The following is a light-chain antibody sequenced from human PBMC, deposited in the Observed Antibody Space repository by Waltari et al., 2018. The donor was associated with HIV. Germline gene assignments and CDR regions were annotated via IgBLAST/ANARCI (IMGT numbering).Light chain of an antibody. J-gene: IGLJ3*02. CDR1: NSHIGSNS. CDR3: AVWDDSLRGGV. Sequence: QSVVTQPPSASGTPGQRVVISCSGSNSHIGSNSVNLYQQVPGAAPKTLIYRDNQRFSGVPDRFSGSKSGTSAALAISELRSEDEADYYCAVWDDSLRGGVFGGGTKLTVL. CDR2: RDN. V-gene: IGLV1-47*01.